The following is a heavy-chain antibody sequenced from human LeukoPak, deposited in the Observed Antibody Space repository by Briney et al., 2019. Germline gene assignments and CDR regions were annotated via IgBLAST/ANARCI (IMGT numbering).Heavy chain of an antibody. CDR3: ARQVPRGDSSGYRRAWDY. D-gene: IGHD3-22*01. Sequence: PSETLSLTCTVSGGSISSSSYYWGWIRQPPGKGLEWIGSIYYSGSTYYNPPLKSRVTISVDTSKNQFSLKLSSVTAADTAVYYCARQVPRGDSSGYRRAWDYWGQGTLVTVSS. V-gene: IGHV4-39*01. CDR1: GGSISSSSYY. J-gene: IGHJ4*02. CDR2: IYYSGST.